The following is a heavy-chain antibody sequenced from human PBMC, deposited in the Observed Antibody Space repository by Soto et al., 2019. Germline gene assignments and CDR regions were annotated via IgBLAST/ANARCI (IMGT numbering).Heavy chain of an antibody. V-gene: IGHV3-30-3*01. Sequence: QVQLVESGGGVVQPGRSLRLSCAASGFTFSSYAMHWVRQAPGKGLEWVAVISYDGSNKYYADSVKGRFTISRDNSKNTLYLQMNSLRAEDTAVYYCARGQLNPPYSYDSSGYYPIDYWGQGTLVTVSS. CDR2: ISYDGSNK. D-gene: IGHD3-22*01. CDR3: ARGQLNPPYSYDSSGYYPIDY. J-gene: IGHJ4*02. CDR1: GFTFSSYA.